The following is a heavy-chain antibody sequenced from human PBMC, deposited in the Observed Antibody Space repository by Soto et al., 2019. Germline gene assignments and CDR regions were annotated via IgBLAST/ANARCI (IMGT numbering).Heavy chain of an antibody. J-gene: IGHJ4*02. CDR3: ARAPRYSSDDY. V-gene: IGHV3-23*01. CDR1: GFTFSDYG. D-gene: IGHD6-19*01. CDR2: IGASGRST. Sequence: PGGSLRLSCAGSGFTFSDYGMSWVRQAPGKGPEWVSVIGASGRSTFYPDSVKGRFTISRDNSKNTLYLQTNSLRAEDTAVYYCARAPRYSSDDYWGQGTLVTVSS.